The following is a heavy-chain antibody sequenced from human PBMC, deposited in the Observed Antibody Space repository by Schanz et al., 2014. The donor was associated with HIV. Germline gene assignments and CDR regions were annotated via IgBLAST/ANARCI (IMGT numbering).Heavy chain of an antibody. CDR3: AREWVYYYYYGMDV. CDR2: ISSGSTTI. V-gene: IGHV3-48*02. Sequence: VQLVESGGGVVQPGRSLRLSCAASGFTFSNYGMHWVRQAPGKGLEWVSYISSGSTTIHYADSVMGRFTISRDNAKNSMYLVMNSLRDEDTAVYYCAREWVYYYYYGMDVWGQGTTVTVSS. J-gene: IGHJ6*02. CDR1: GFTFSNYG. D-gene: IGHD6-13*01.